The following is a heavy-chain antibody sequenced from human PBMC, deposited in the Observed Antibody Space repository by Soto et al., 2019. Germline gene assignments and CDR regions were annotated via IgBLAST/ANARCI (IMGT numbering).Heavy chain of an antibody. CDR3: AKTPYDFWSSGQYLFDH. CDR2: ISGSGGTT. J-gene: IGHJ4*02. Sequence: PGGSLRLSCTVSGFTFGSHAMSWVRQAPGKGLECVSGISGSGGTTFYADSVKGRFTISRDNSKKTLYLQINSLRAEDTAVYYCAKTPYDFWSSGQYLFDHWGQGTLVTVSS. D-gene: IGHD3-3*01. CDR1: GFTFGSHA. V-gene: IGHV3-23*01.